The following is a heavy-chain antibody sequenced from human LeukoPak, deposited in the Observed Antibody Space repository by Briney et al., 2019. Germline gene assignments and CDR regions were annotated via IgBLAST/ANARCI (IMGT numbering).Heavy chain of an antibody. D-gene: IGHD1-14*01. Sequence: GGSLRLSCAASGFTFSDYWMTWVRQAPGKGLEWVATIKKDGSEKYYVDSVKDRFTISRDNAKNSLYLQMNSLRAEDTAVYYCARYRTYYYFDYWGQGTLVTVSS. V-gene: IGHV3-7*01. J-gene: IGHJ4*02. CDR2: IKKDGSEK. CDR1: GFTFSDYW. CDR3: ARYRTYYYFDY.